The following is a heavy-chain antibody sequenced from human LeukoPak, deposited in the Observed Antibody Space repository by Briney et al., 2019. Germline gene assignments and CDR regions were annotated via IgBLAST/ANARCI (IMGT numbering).Heavy chain of an antibody. CDR3: ARDLGAVAGGDLFDY. J-gene: IGHJ4*02. V-gene: IGHV1-46*01. Sequence: ASVKVSCKASGYTFTSYYMHWVRQAPGQGLEWMGIINPSGGSTSYAQKFQGRVTMTRDTSTSTVYMELSSLRSEDTAVYYCARDLGAVAGGDLFDYWGQRTLVTVSS. CDR2: INPSGGST. CDR1: GYTFTSYY. D-gene: IGHD6-19*01.